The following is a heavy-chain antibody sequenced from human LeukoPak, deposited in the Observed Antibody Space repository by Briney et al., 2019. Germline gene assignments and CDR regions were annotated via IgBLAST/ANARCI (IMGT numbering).Heavy chain of an antibody. D-gene: IGHD4-17*01. J-gene: IGHJ4*02. V-gene: IGHV4-28*06. CDR2: IYYSGST. Sequence: SETLSLTCAVSGYSISSSNWWGWIRPPPGKGLEWIGYIYYSGSTNYNPSLKSRVTMSVDTSKNQFSLKLSSVTALDTAVYYCARLPTVTFFDYWGQGTLVTVSS. CDR3: ARLPTVTFFDY. CDR1: GYSISSSNW.